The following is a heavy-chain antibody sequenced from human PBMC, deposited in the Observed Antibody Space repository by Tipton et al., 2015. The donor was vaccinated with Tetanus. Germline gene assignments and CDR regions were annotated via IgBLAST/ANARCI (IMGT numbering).Heavy chain of an antibody. Sequence: TLSLTCTVSGGSLSTFYWNWIRQPVGKGLEWIGRIYSSGSTNYNPSLKSRVTMSIDTSKTQFSLELTSVTAADTAVYYCARDFRERSGTYFSYYYTMDVWGQGTTVTVSS. CDR1: GGSLSTFY. V-gene: IGHV4-4*07. CDR2: IYSSGST. J-gene: IGHJ6*02. D-gene: IGHD1-26*01. CDR3: ARDFRERSGTYFSYYYTMDV.